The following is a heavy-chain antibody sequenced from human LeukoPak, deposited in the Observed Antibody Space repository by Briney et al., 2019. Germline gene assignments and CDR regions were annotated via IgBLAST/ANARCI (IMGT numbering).Heavy chain of an antibody. J-gene: IGHJ4*02. D-gene: IGHD2-2*01. CDR1: GFTFSSYA. CDR2: ISGSGGST. Sequence: GGSLRLSCAASGFTFSSYAMSWVRQAPGKGLEWVSAISGSGGSTYYADSVKGRFTISRDNSKNTLYLQMNSLRAEDTAVYYCAKDKGLRGYCSSTSCHDFDYWGQGTLVTVSS. CDR3: AKDKGLRGYCSSTSCHDFDY. V-gene: IGHV3-23*01.